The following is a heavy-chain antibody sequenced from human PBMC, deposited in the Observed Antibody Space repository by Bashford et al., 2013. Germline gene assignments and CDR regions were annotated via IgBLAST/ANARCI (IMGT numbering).Heavy chain of an antibody. V-gene: IGHV1-2*07. D-gene: IGHD5-12*01. J-gene: IGHJ4*02. Sequence: WVRQAPGQGLEWLGWVNPKNGDTDSAHHLLGTLTLTRDTSTSTVYLDLSGLRSGDTAIYYCARGGYTSGYVSYFDAWGQGTRVTVSS. CDR3: ARGGYTSGYVSYFDA. CDR2: VNPKNGDT.